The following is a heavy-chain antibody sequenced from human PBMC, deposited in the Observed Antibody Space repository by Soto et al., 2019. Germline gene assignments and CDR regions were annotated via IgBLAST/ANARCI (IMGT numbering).Heavy chain of an antibody. CDR2: VYFSGNT. CDR3: GSVRPSGYVLS. V-gene: IGHV4-59*01. Sequence: PSETLSLTCTVSGGSLSSYYWTWIRQSPGKGLEWIGYVYFSGNTNYNPSLKSRVTISIDTSKNQFSLRLASVTAADTAFYYCGSVRPSGYVLSCGQRTLVTVSS. J-gene: IGHJ5*02. CDR1: GGSLSSYY. D-gene: IGHD6-25*01.